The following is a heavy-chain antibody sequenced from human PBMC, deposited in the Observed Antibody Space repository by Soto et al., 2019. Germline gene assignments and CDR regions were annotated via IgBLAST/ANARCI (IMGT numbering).Heavy chain of an antibody. D-gene: IGHD3-22*01. Sequence: ITLKESGPTLVKPTQTLTLTCTFSGFSLSTSGVGVGWIRQPPGKALEWLALIYGDDDKRYSPSLKSRLPITKDTSKNQVVLTMTNMDPVDTATYYCAHVTDSYDSSGYYSRSEYFQHWGQGTLVTVSS. CDR1: GFSLSTSGVG. J-gene: IGHJ1*01. CDR3: AHVTDSYDSSGYYSRSEYFQH. V-gene: IGHV2-5*02. CDR2: IYGDDDK.